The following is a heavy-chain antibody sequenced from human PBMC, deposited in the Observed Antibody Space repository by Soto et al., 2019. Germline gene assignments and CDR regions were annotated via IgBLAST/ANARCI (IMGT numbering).Heavy chain of an antibody. CDR1: GFTFSQSA. V-gene: IGHV3-64D*06. CDR2: IGSNGAST. Sequence: GGSLRLSCSASGFTFSQSAMHWVRQGPWQGLEYVADIGSNGASTFYPGSVKGRFIISRDNSKNTLFLQMNTLRPDDTAVDYCVRGGGAYAGSSLWFDSWGQGTLVTVPQ. J-gene: IGHJ5*01. CDR3: VRGGGAYAGSSLWFDS. D-gene: IGHD3-16*01.